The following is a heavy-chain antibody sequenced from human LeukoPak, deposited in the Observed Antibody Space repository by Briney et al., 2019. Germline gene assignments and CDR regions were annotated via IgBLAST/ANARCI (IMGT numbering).Heavy chain of an antibody. V-gene: IGHV3-30*04. J-gene: IGHJ5*02. CDR1: GFTFSSYA. CDR2: ISYDGSNK. D-gene: IGHD3-10*01. CDR3: ARDRAWNYYGSGSLSPAWFDP. Sequence: GGSLRLSCAASGFTFSSYAMHWVRQAPGKGLEWVAVISYDGSNKYYADSVKGRFTISRDNSKNTLYLQMNSLRAEDTAVYYCARDRAWNYYGSGSLSPAWFDPWGQGTLVTVSS.